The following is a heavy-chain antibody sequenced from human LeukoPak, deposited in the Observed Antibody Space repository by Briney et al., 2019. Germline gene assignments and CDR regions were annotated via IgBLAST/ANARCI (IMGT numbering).Heavy chain of an antibody. J-gene: IGHJ5*02. D-gene: IGHD2-15*01. CDR3: ARYCSGGSCRPPSLGVNWFDP. CDR2: IYYSGST. V-gene: IGHV4-59*08. Sequence: SETLSLTCTVSGGSISSYYWSWIRQPPGRGLEWIGYIYYSGSTNYNPSLKSRVTISVDTSKNQFSLKLSSVTAADTAVYYCARYCSGGSCRPPSLGVNWFDPWGQGTLVTVSS. CDR1: GGSISSYY.